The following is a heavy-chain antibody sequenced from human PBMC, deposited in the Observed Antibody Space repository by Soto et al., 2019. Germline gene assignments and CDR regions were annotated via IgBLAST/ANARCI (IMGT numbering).Heavy chain of an antibody. CDR1: GFTFSNYD. D-gene: IGHD2-15*01. Sequence: DVQLVESGGGSVQPGGFLRLSCVASGFTFSNYDMHWVRQGTGKGLEWVAGIDAGGVTSYPGSVKGRFTISRENAKNSFYLDIDSLTAGDTALYYCVRGRSGSTCYYAFNFWGQGTMLSVSS. J-gene: IGHJ3*01. CDR3: VRGRSGSTCYYAFNF. CDR2: IDAGGVT. V-gene: IGHV3-13*01.